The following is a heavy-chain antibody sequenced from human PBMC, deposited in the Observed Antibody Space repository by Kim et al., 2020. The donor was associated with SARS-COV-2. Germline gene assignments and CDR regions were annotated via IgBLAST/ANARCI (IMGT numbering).Heavy chain of an antibody. D-gene: IGHD2-15*01. V-gene: IGHV4-31*02. Sequence: YYNPSLKSRVTISVETSKNQFSLRRSSVTAAATAVYYCARVVVGATGWFDPWGQGTLVTVSS. CDR3: ARVVVGATGWFDP. J-gene: IGHJ5*02.